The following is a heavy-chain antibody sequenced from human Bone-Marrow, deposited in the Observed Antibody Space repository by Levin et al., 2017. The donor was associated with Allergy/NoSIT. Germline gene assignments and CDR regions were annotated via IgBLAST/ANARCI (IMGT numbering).Heavy chain of an antibody. CDR3: ATRAVAAPK. V-gene: IGHV3-66*01. Sequence: LSLTCAVSGFTVSNNYMRWVRRAPGKGLEWVALIYSGGITDHANSVKGRFTISRDNSKNTLYLQMNSLRAEDTAIYYCATRAVAAPKWGQGTLVTVSS. CDR2: IYSGGIT. CDR1: GFTVSNNY. J-gene: IGHJ4*02. D-gene: IGHD6-19*01.